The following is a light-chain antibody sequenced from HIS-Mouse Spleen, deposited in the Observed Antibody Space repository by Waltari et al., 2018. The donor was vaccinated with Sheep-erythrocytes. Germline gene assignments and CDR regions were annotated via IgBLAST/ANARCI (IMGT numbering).Light chain of an antibody. J-gene: IGKJ4*01. CDR3: QQYDNLPLT. V-gene: IGKV1-33*01. CDR1: QGISSW. Sequence: DMQMTQSTSSVSASLGDRVTTTCRASQGISSWLAWYQQKPGKAPKLLIYDASNLETGVPSRFSGSGSGTDFTFTISSLQPEDIATYYCQQYDNLPLTFGGGTKVEIK. CDR2: DAS.